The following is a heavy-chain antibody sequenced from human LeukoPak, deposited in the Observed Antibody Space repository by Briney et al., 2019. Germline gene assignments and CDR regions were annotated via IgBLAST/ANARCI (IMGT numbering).Heavy chain of an antibody. Sequence: PGGSLRLSCVASGFTFSSRDWMTWVRPAPGKGVERVANIKQDGSEKNYVDSVKGRFTISRDNAKSSLYLQMNSLRAEDTAVYYCARGRGGYVGNYFDYWGQGTLVTVSS. CDR2: IKQDGSEK. CDR1: GFTFSSRDW. D-gene: IGHD5-12*01. J-gene: IGHJ4*02. CDR3: ARGRGGYVGNYFDY. V-gene: IGHV3-7*01.